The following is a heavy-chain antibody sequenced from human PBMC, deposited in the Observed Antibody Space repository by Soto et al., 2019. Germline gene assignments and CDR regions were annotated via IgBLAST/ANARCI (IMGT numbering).Heavy chain of an antibody. D-gene: IGHD3-10*01. CDR1: GGSISSGGYY. Sequence: SETLSLTCTVSGGSISSGGYYWSWIRQHPGKGLEWIGYIYYSGSTYYNPSLKSRVTISVDTSKNQFSLKLSSVTAADTAVYYCARGGGITMVRGVGPWGQGTLVTVSS. CDR3: ARGGGITMVRGVGP. CDR2: IYYSGST. J-gene: IGHJ5*02. V-gene: IGHV4-31*03.